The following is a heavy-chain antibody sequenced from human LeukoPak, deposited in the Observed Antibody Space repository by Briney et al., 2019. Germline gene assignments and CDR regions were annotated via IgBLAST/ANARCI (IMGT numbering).Heavy chain of an antibody. J-gene: IGHJ3*02. Sequence: GGSLRLSCAASGFTFSSYAMSWVRPAPGKGLEWFSAISGSGGSTYYADSVQGRFTISRDNSKNTLYLQMNSLRAEDTAVYYCAKARYRDYGDYAGDAFDIWGQGTMVTVSS. D-gene: IGHD4-17*01. V-gene: IGHV3-23*01. CDR3: AKARYRDYGDYAGDAFDI. CDR1: GFTFSSYA. CDR2: ISGSGGST.